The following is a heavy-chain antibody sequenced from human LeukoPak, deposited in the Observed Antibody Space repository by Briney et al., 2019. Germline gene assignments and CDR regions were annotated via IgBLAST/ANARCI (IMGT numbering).Heavy chain of an antibody. J-gene: IGHJ3*02. D-gene: IGHD6-13*01. CDR2: ISSSSSYI. Sequence: GGSLRLSCAASGFTFSSYSMNWVRQAPGKGLEWVSSISSSSSYIYYADSVKGRFTISRDNAKNSLYLQMNSLRAEDTAVYYCARAQYSSSWYDAFDIWGQGTTVTVSS. V-gene: IGHV3-21*01. CDR3: ARAQYSSSWYDAFDI. CDR1: GFTFSSYS.